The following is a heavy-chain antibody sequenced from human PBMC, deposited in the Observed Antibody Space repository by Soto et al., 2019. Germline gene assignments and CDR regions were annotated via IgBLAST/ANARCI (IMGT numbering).Heavy chain of an antibody. CDR2: MNPNSGNT. D-gene: IGHD3-3*01. CDR3: ARGGGPITIFGVVIPPYYYGMDV. Sequence: ASVKVSCKASGYTFTSYDINWVRQATGQGLEWMGWMNPNSGNTGYAQKFQGRVTMTRNTSISTAYMELSSLRSEDTAVYYCARGGGPITIFGVVIPPYYYGMDVWGPGTTVSVSS. V-gene: IGHV1-8*01. CDR1: GYTFTSYD. J-gene: IGHJ6*02.